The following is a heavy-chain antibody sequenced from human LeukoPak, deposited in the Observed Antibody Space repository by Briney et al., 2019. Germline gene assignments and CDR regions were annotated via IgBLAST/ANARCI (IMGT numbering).Heavy chain of an antibody. CDR3: AREKGAYDSSGYNYYYYMDV. J-gene: IGHJ6*03. Sequence: SQTLSLTCALSGDSLSSNSAAWNWIRQSPSRGLEWLGRTYYRSKLYNDYAVSVKSQITINPDTSKNQFSLQLNSVTPEDTAVYYCAREKGAYDSSGYNYYYYMDVWGKGTTVTVSS. CDR1: GDSLSSNSAA. V-gene: IGHV6-1*01. D-gene: IGHD3-22*01. CDR2: TYYRSKLYN.